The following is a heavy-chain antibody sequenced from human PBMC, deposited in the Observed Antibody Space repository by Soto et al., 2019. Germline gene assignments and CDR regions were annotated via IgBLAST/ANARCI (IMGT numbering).Heavy chain of an antibody. CDR2: ISGSGGST. CDR1: GFTFSSYV. D-gene: IGHD1-20*01. CDR3: AKGNWNDVLYWFDP. V-gene: IGHV3-23*01. J-gene: IGHJ5*02. Sequence: EVQLLESGGGLVQPGGSLRLSCAASGFTFSSYVMSWVRQAPGKGLEWVSAISGSGGSTHYADSVKGRFTISRDNSKNTLYLQMNSPRAEDTAIYYWAKGNWNDVLYWFDPWGQGTLVTVSS.